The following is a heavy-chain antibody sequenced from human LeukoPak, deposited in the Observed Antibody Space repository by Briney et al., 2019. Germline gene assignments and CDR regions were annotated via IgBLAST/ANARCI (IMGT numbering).Heavy chain of an antibody. Sequence: GGSLRLSCAASGCIFSSYSMNWVRQAPGKGLEWVSSISSSSSYIYYADSVKGRFTISRDNAKSSLYLQMISLKAEDTAVYYCARVPRGGCGYYDSSQADPPDYRGQGTLVTVPS. D-gene: IGHD3-22*01. J-gene: IGHJ4*02. CDR1: GCIFSSYS. CDR3: ARVPRGGCGYYDSSQADPPDY. CDR2: ISSSSSYI. V-gene: IGHV3-21*01.